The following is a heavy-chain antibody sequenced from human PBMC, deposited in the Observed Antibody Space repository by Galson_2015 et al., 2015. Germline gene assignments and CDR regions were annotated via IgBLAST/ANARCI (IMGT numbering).Heavy chain of an antibody. CDR1: GFTFSNYG. J-gene: IGHJ4*02. CDR2: LSYDGSNK. Sequence: ALRLSCAASGFTFSNYGMHWVRQAPGKGLEWVAILSYDGSNKYYADSVKGRFTISRDNSKNTLYLQMNSLRPEETAVYYCAKDLTRYCSGGSCDNFDYWVQGTLVTVSS. CDR3: AKDLTRYCSGGSCDNFDY. V-gene: IGHV3-30*18. D-gene: IGHD2-15*01.